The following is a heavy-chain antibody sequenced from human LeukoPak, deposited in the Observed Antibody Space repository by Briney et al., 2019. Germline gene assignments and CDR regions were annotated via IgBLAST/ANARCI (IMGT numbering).Heavy chain of an antibody. D-gene: IGHD3-3*01. V-gene: IGHV3-20*04. CDR1: GFTFDDYG. CDR3: ARAYDFWSGYRPDY. Sequence: GGSLRLSCAASGFTFDDYGMSWVRHAPGKGLEWVSGINWNGGSTGYADSVKGRFTISRDNAKNSLCLQMNSLRAEDTALYYCARAYDFWSGYRPDYWGQGTLVTVSS. CDR2: INWNGGST. J-gene: IGHJ4*02.